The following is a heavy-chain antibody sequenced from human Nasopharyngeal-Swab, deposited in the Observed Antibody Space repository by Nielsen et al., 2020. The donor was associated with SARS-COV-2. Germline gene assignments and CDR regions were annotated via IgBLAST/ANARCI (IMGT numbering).Heavy chain of an antibody. CDR3: ARGLSGIVPAPILGLGPYYYYYYMDV. V-gene: IGHV4-34*01. Sequence: GSLRLSCAVYGGSFSAYYWGWIRQPPGKGLEWIAEINHRGNTNYNPYLKSRVTLSVDTSMNQFSLELRSVTAADTAVYYCARGLSGIVPAPILGLGPYYYYYYMDVWGKGTTVTVSS. CDR2: INHRGNT. J-gene: IGHJ6*03. CDR1: GGSFSAYY. D-gene: IGHD2-2*01.